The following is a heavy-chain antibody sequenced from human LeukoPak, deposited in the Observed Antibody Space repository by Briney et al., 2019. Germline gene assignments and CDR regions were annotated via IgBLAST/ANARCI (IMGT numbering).Heavy chain of an antibody. J-gene: IGHJ3*02. CDR2: ISCSSSTI. CDR3: ARDRSEQWLVHAFDI. CDR1: GFTFSNYG. V-gene: IGHV3-48*02. Sequence: PGGSLRLSCAASGFTFSNYGMNWVRQAPGKGLEWVSYISCSSSTIYYADSVKGRFTISRDNAKNSLYLQMNSLRDEDTAVYYCARDRSEQWLVHAFDIWGQGTMVTVSS. D-gene: IGHD6-19*01.